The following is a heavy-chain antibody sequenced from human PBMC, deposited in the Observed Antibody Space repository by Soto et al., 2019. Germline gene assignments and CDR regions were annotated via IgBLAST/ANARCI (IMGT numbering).Heavy chain of an antibody. CDR1: GGSISSYY. D-gene: IGHD3-3*01. V-gene: IGHV4-59*01. J-gene: IGHJ6*02. CDR3: ARAVRFLGSAGGYYYYAMDV. CDR2: IYYSGSP. Sequence: QVQLQESGPGLVKSSETLSLTCTVSGGSISSYYWSWIRQSPGKGLEWIGYIYYSGSPYYNPSLTRRVPISKDTSKNPFSLKLTSVTAADTAVYYCARAVRFLGSAGGYYYYAMDVWGQGTTVTVSS.